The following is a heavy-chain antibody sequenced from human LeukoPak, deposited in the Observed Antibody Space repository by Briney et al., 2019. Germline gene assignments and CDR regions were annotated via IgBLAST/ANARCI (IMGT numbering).Heavy chain of an antibody. CDR2: IGTAGDT. CDR3: ARGRRGYSGYDWFDP. CDR1: GFTSSSYD. J-gene: IGHJ5*02. Sequence: GGALRLSCAASGFTSSSYDMHWVRQATGKGLEWVSAIGTAGDTYYPGSVKGRFTISRENAKNSLYLQMNSLRAGDTAVYYCARGRRGYSGYDWFDPWGQGTLVTVSS. D-gene: IGHD5-12*01. V-gene: IGHV3-13*01.